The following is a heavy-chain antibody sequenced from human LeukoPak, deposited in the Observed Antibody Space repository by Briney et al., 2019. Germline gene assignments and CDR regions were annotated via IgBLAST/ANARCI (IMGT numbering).Heavy chain of an antibody. CDR2: ISSSGSTI. CDR3: ASVYCTNGVCLDAFDI. Sequence: GGSLRLSCAASGFTFSSYEMNWVRQAPGKGLEWVSYISSSGSTIYYADSVKGRFTISRDNAKNSLYLQMNSLRVEDTAVYYCASVYCTNGVCLDAFDIWGQGTMVTVSS. D-gene: IGHD2-8*01. CDR1: GFTFSSYE. V-gene: IGHV3-48*03. J-gene: IGHJ3*02.